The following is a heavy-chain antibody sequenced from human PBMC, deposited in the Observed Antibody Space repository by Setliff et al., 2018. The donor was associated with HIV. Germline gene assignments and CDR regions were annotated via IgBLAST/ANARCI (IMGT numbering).Heavy chain of an antibody. CDR3: ASAGACQRNALDI. CDR2: INPTGGST. CDR1: GYSFTNHY. J-gene: IGHJ3*02. Sequence: ASVKVSCKPSGYSFTNHYIHWVRHAPGQGLEWMGVINPTGGSTRNTQKVQGRVAVTRDTSTSTVYMELSSLRAEDTTVYYCASAGACQRNALDIWGQGTMVTVSS. V-gene: IGHV1-46*01.